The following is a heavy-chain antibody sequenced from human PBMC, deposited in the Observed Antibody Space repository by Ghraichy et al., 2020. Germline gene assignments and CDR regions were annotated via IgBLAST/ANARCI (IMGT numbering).Heavy chain of an antibody. Sequence: GGSLRLSCAASGFAFSAYSFKWVRQAPGKGLEWISHIDTSEVITSYADSVKGRFTIFRDNAKSSLSLQMNSLRDDDTAIYYCVRDANWSFDYWGRGILVTVSS. J-gene: IGHJ4*02. D-gene: IGHD1-1*01. CDR3: VRDANWSFDY. CDR2: IDTSEVIT. CDR1: GFAFSAYS. V-gene: IGHV3-48*02.